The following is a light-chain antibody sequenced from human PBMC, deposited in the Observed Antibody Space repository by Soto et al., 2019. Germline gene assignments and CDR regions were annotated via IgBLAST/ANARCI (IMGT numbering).Light chain of an antibody. CDR1: QSVSSSY. J-gene: IGKJ2*01. CDR2: VAS. CDR3: QYYGSAPYP. V-gene: IGKV3-20*01. Sequence: EIVLTQFPGTLSLSPGERATLSCRARQSVSSSYLAWYQHKPDQAPRLLIYVASSRATGIPDRFSGSGSGTDFTLTISRLEPEDSAVYYCQYYGSAPYPFGQGTKLEIK.